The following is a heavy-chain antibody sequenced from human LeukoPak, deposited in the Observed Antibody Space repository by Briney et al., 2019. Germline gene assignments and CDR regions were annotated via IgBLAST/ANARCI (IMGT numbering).Heavy chain of an antibody. CDR2: ISAYHGDT. Sequence: ASVKVSCKASGYTFTSYGFTWVRQAPGQGLEWMGCISAYHGDTNYAQKFQGRVTMTTETSTSTAYMELRSLRSDDTAVYYCTFYRITLVRGSPYYYGLDVWGQGTTVTVSS. CDR1: GYTFTSYG. V-gene: IGHV1-18*01. J-gene: IGHJ6*02. D-gene: IGHD3-10*01. CDR3: TFYRITLVRGSPYYYGLDV.